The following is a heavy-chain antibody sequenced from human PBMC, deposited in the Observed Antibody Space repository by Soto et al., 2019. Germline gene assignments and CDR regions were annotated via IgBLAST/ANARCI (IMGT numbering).Heavy chain of an antibody. D-gene: IGHD6-13*01. V-gene: IGHV3-30*18. CDR2: ISHDGFSQ. Sequence: QVQLVESGGGVVQPGTSLRLSCVVSGFTLSNTGVHWVRQAPGKGLEWVAMISHDGFSQHYVDSVRGRFTISRDNSKNTIYLQMDSLRPEDTAVYYCAKDWGSSGWFNWFDSWGQGTLVIVSS. CDR3: AKDWGSSGWFNWFDS. CDR1: GFTLSNTG. J-gene: IGHJ5*01.